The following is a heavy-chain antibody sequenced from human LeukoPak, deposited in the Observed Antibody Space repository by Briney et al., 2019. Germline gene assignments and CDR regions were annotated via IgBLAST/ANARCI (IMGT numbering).Heavy chain of an antibody. J-gene: IGHJ3*02. D-gene: IGHD6-19*01. CDR3: AKAPPDSSGWPLLGAFDI. V-gene: IGHV1-69*06. Sequence: ASVKVSCKASGGTFSSYAISWVRQAPGQGLEWMGGIIPIFGTANYAQKFQGRVTITADKSTSTAYMELSSLSSEDTAVYYLAKAPPDSSGWPLLGAFDIWGQGTMVTVSS. CDR2: IIPIFGTA. CDR1: GGTFSSYA.